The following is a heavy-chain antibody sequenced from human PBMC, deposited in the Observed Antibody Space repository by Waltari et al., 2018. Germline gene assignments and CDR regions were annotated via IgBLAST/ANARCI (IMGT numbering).Heavy chain of an antibody. CDR1: GFSLSTSGVG. CDR2: IYWNDDK. CDR3: AHTGGGVRGIYFDL. J-gene: IGHJ2*01. V-gene: IGHV2-5*01. Sequence: QITLKESGPTLVKPTQTLTLTCTFSGFSLSTSGVGVGWIRQPPGKALEWLVLIYWNDDKRYSPSLKSRLTITKDTSKNQVVLTMTNMDPVDTATYYCAHTGGGVRGIYFDLWGRGTLVTVSS. D-gene: IGHD3-10*01.